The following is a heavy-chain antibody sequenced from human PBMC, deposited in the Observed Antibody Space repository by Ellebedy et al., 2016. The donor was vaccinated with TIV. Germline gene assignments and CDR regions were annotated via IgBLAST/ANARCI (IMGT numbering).Heavy chain of an antibody. V-gene: IGHV3-23*01. J-gene: IGHJ4*02. Sequence: GESLKISCVGSGFSFSTYATAWVRQTPGKGLEWVSGIYRGGGTTYYEDSVKGRFTIYRDNSKKTLYLQMNSRRAEDTAVYYWAKGRGGGYDSSAPRYYFDYWGLGTLVTVSS. CDR1: GFSFSTYA. CDR3: AKGRGGGYDSSAPRYYFDY. CDR2: IYRGGGTT. D-gene: IGHD3-22*01.